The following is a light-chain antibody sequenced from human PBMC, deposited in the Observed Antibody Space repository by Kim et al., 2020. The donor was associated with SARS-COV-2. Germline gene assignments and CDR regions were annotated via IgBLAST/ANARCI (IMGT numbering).Light chain of an antibody. V-gene: IGKV1-39*01. Sequence: DIQMTQSPSSLSASVGDRVTITCRASQNIYTYLNWYQQQSGKAPNLLIYAASSLQTGVPSRFSGSGSGTDFTLTISSLQPEDVATYHCQQNYTTPPTFGQGTKVDIK. J-gene: IGKJ1*01. CDR1: QNIYTY. CDR3: QQNYTTPPT. CDR2: AAS.